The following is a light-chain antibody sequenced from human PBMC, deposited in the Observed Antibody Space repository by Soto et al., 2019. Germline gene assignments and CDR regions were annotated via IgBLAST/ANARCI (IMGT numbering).Light chain of an antibody. V-gene: IGKV3-15*01. CDR2: GAS. J-gene: IGKJ2*01. Sequence: EIVMPQSPATLPLPPGESATISCRASRSVSRNLAWYPQNPGQAPRLLMYGASTRATGIPARFSGSGSGTEFTLTISSLQSEDFAVYYCQQYNNWPPYTFGQGNKLEIK. CDR3: QQYNNWPPYT. CDR1: RSVSRN.